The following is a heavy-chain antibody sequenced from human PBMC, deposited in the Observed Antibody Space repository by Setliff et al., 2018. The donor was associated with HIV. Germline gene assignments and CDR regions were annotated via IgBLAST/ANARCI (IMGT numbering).Heavy chain of an antibody. CDR1: GFTFRSYA. J-gene: IGHJ3*01. V-gene: IGHV3-72*01. Sequence: PGESLKISCAASGFTFRSYAMNWVRRAPGKGLEWVGRTTNKADSYNTNYAAPVKGRFIISRDDSKNTAFLQMNNLRSEDTGKYYCAADFLFSYYGLWGQGTMVTVSS. CDR3: AADFLFSYYGL. D-gene: IGHD3-16*01. CDR2: TTNKADSYNT.